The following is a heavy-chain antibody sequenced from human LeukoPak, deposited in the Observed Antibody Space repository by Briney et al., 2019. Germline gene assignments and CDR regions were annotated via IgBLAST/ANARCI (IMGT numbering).Heavy chain of an antibody. J-gene: IGHJ4*02. CDR3: QAGY. CDR1: GFTFTSYA. Sequence: GGSLRLSCAASGFTFTSYAITWVREAQGKGLEWLSVISGSGGRTYYADSVKGRFTISRDNSKNTAFLQMNSLRAEDTAIYFCQAGYWGQGTLVTVSS. D-gene: IGHD6-19*01. V-gene: IGHV3-23*01. CDR2: ISGSGGRT.